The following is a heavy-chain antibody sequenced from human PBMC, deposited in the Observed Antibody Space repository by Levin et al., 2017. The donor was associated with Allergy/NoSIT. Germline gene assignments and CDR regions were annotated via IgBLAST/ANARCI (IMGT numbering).Heavy chain of an antibody. CDR1: GGTFSSYA. CDR3: ARDQVPMTTVTTWRFDP. Sequence: KISCKASGGTFSSYAISWVRQAPGQGLEWMGGIIPIFGTANYAQKFQGRVTITADKSTSTAYMELSSLRSEDTAVYYCARDQVPMTTVTTWRFDPWGQGTLVTVSS. J-gene: IGHJ5*02. D-gene: IGHD4-17*01. V-gene: IGHV1-69*06. CDR2: IIPIFGTA.